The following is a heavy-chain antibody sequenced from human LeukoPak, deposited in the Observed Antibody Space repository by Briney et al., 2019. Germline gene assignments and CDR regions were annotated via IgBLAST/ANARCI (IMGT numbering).Heavy chain of an antibody. J-gene: IGHJ4*02. D-gene: IGHD2-2*01. CDR1: GGSISSYY. Sequence: SETLSLTCTVSGGSISSYYWSWIRQPPGKGLEWIGYIYYSGSTNYNPSLKSRVTISVDTSKNQFSLKLSSVTAADTAVYYCARDSETPYCSSTSCYGLDWGQGTLVTVSS. CDR2: IYYSGST. V-gene: IGHV4-59*01. CDR3: ARDSETPYCSSTSCYGLD.